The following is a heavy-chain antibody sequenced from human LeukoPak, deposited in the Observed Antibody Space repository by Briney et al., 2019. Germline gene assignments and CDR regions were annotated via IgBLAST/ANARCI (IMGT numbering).Heavy chain of an antibody. CDR3: AKDLSSGWPDAFDI. CDR1: GFTFSSNA. J-gene: IGHJ3*02. V-gene: IGHV3-30*04. CDR2: ISYDGSNK. D-gene: IGHD6-19*01. Sequence: GGSLRLSCAASGFTFSSNAMHWVRQAPGKGLEWVAVISYDGSNKYFADSVKGRFTISRDNPKNTLYLQMNSLRAEDTAVYYCAKDLSSGWPDAFDIWGQGTMVAVSP.